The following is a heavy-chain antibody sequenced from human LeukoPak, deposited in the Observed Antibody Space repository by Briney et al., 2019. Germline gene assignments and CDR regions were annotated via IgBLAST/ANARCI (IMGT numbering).Heavy chain of an antibody. CDR1: GYSISSSNW. D-gene: IGHD1-26*01. Sequence: SDTLSLTCAVSGYSISSSNWWGWIRQPPGKGLEWIGYIYYSGSTYYNSSLKSRVTMSVDTSKTQFSLKLSSVTAVDTAVYYCAKYSGSYYVDYWGQGTLVTVSS. CDR2: IYYSGST. V-gene: IGHV4-28*01. CDR3: AKYSGSYYVDY. J-gene: IGHJ4*02.